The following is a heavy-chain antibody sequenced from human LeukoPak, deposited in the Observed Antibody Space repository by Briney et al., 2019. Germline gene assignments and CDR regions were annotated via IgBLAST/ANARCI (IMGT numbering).Heavy chain of an antibody. CDR1: GGSFSGYY. CDR3: ARVAATLFPPYYYYYGMTS. J-gene: IGHJ6*02. CDR2: INHSGST. D-gene: IGHD2-15*01. V-gene: IGHV4-34*01. Sequence: SETLSLTCAVYGGSFSGYYWSWIRQPPGKGLEWIGEINHSGSTNYNPSLKSRVTISVDTSKNQFSLKLSSVTAADTAVYYCARVAATLFPPYYYYYGMTSGAKGPRSPSP.